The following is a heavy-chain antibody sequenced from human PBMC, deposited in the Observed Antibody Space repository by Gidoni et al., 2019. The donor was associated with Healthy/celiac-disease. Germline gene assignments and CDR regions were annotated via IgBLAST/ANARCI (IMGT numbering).Heavy chain of an antibody. CDR3: AKDPGSFYYYGMDV. CDR1: GSIFDDYT. Sequence: EVQLVESGGVVVQPGGSLRLSCAASGSIFDDYTMHWVRQAPGKGLEWVALISWDGGSTYYADSVKGRFTISRDNSKNSLYLQMNSLRTEDTALYYCAKDPGSFYYYGMDVWGQGTTVTVSS. V-gene: IGHV3-43*01. J-gene: IGHJ6*02. D-gene: IGHD7-27*01. CDR2: ISWDGGST.